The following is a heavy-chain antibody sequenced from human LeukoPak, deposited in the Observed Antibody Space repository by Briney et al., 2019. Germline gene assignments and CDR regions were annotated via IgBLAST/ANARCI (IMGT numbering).Heavy chain of an antibody. CDR2: TYYGSKGYN. CDR1: GDSVSIDSTA. J-gene: IGHJ4*02. CDR3: ARGKAARGFDS. V-gene: IGHV6-1*01. D-gene: IGHD6-6*01. Sequence: SQTLSLTCAISGDSVSIDSTAWNSVRQSPSGGLEWLGRTYYGSKGYNDHAVSVKSRASATPDTSKNQFSLHLSSVTPEDTAMYYCARGKAARGFDSWGQGTLVTVSS.